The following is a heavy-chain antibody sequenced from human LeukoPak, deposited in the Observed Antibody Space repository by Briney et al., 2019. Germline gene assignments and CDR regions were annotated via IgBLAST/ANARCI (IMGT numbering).Heavy chain of an antibody. CDR2: INWNGGST. CDR1: GFTFDDYG. Sequence: PGGSLRLSCAASGFTFDDYGMSWVRQAPGKGLEWVSGINWNGGSTGYADSVKGRFTISRDNAKNSLYLQMNSLRAEDTAVYYCASGGMYYYESSGELDYWGQGTLVTVSS. CDR3: ASGGMYYYESSGELDY. V-gene: IGHV3-20*04. J-gene: IGHJ4*02. D-gene: IGHD3-22*01.